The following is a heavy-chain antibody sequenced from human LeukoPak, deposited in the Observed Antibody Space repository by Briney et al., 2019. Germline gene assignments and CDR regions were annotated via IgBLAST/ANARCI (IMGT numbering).Heavy chain of an antibody. Sequence: EASVKVSCKASGYTFTSYYMHWVRQAPGQGLEWMGIINPSGGSTSYAQKFQGRVTMTRDTSTSTVYMELSSLTFEDTAVYYCARGRGVVVPAAPTGDPFDIWGQGTMVTVSS. CDR1: GYTFTSYY. CDR3: ARGRGVVVPAAPTGDPFDI. J-gene: IGHJ3*02. D-gene: IGHD2-2*01. V-gene: IGHV1-46*01. CDR2: INPSGGST.